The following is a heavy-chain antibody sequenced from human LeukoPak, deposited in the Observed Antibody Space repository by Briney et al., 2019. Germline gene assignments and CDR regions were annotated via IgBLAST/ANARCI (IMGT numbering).Heavy chain of an antibody. D-gene: IGHD3-10*01. CDR3: ARVFVSGSSYGMDV. CDR2: ISSSSSYI. V-gene: IGHV3-21*01. Sequence: PGGSLRLSCAASGFTFSSYSMKWVRQAPGKGLEWVSSISSSSSYIYYADSVKGRFTISRDNAKNSLYLQMNSLRAEDTAVYYCARVFVSGSSYGMDVWGQGTTVTVSS. J-gene: IGHJ6*02. CDR1: GFTFSSYS.